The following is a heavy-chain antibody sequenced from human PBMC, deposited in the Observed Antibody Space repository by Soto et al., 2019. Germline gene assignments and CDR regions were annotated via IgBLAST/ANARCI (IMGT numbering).Heavy chain of an antibody. CDR3: VRGVIAANCFDY. J-gene: IGHJ4*02. CDR2: INNDGSTT. CDR1: GFTFNSYW. V-gene: IGHV3-74*01. Sequence: EVQLAESGGGLVQPGGSLRLSCAASGFTFNSYWMHWVRQVPGKGLVWVSRINNDGSTTNYADSVKGRFTISRDNARNTVDLQMNSLRADDTAVYYCVRGVIAANCFDYGGQGTLVTVSS. D-gene: IGHD2-15*01.